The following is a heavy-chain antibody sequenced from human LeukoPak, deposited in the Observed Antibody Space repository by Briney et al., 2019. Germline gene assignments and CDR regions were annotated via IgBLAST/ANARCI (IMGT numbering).Heavy chain of an antibody. D-gene: IGHD6-13*01. CDR2: VDGGGGGT. CDR3: AKQSAGSAAWYSLHYDF. J-gene: IGHJ4*02. V-gene: IGHV3-23*01. CDR1: GFTLSSYA. Sequence: GGSLRLSCAASGFTLSSYAMTWVRQAPGRGLEWVSSVDGGGGGTYYADSVKGRFTISRDNSKDTLYLQMNGLRAEDTAVYFCAKQSAGSAAWYSLHYDFWGQGTLVTVPS.